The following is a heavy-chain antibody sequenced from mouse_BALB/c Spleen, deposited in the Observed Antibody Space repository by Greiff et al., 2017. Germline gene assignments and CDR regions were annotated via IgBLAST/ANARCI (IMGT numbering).Heavy chain of an antibody. D-gene: IGHD2-4*01. V-gene: IGHV1-54*01. J-gene: IGHJ2*01. Sequence: VQLHQSGAELVRPGTSVKVSCKASGYAFTNYLIEWVKQRPGQGLEWIGVINPGSGGTNYNEKFKGKATLTADKSSSTAYMQLSSLTSDDSAVYFCARGNYECDYWGQGTTLTVSS. CDR3: ARGNYECDY. CDR2: INPGSGGT. CDR1: GYAFTNYL.